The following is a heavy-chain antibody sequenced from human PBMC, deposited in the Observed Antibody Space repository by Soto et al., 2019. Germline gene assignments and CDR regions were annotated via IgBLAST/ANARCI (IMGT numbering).Heavy chain of an antibody. CDR3: ARRTTYYYDSSGYYLDAFDI. CDR2: IYYSGST. J-gene: IGHJ3*02. V-gene: IGHV4-30-4*02. D-gene: IGHD3-22*01. CDR1: GGSISSGDYY. Sequence: SDTLSLTCTVSGGSISSGDYYWSWIRQPPGKGLEWIGYIYYSGSTYYNPSLKSRVTISVDTSKNQFSLKLSSVTAADTAVYYCARRTTYYYDSSGYYLDAFDIWGQGTMVTVSS.